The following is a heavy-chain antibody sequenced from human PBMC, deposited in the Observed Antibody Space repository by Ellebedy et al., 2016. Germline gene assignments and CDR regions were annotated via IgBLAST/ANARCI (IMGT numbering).Heavy chain of an antibody. D-gene: IGHD2-15*01. CDR3: ARAKIRAAVLDY. CDR1: GYTFTSYY. Sequence: ASVKVSXXASGYTFTSYYMHWVRQAPGQGLEWMGWINPNGGDTHYAQTFQGRVTMTRDTSISTAYMELSRLTSDDTAVYYCARAKIRAAVLDYWGQGTLVTVSS. J-gene: IGHJ4*02. CDR2: INPNGGDT. V-gene: IGHV1-2*02.